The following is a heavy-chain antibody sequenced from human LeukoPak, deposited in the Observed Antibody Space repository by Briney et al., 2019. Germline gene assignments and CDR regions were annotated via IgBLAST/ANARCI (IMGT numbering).Heavy chain of an antibody. CDR3: AAPGVVVTAIFDY. CDR1: GFTFSSYA. Sequence: GGSLRLSCAVSGFTFSSYAMHWVRQAPGKGLEWVAVISYDGSNKYYADSVKGRFTISRDNSKNTLYLQMNSLRAEDTAVYYCAAPGVVVTAIFDYWGQGTLVTVSS. J-gene: IGHJ4*02. V-gene: IGHV3-30*04. CDR2: ISYDGSNK. D-gene: IGHD2-21*02.